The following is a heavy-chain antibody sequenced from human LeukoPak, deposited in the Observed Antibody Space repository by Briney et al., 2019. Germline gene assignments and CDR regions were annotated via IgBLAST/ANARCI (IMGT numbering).Heavy chain of an antibody. J-gene: IGHJ4*02. CDR2: NSAYNGDT. D-gene: IGHD6-6*01. V-gene: IGHV1-18*01. CDR3: ARDPGEEQLVREDY. CDR1: GYTFTSYG. Sequence: ASVKVSCKSSGYTFTSYGISWVRQAPGQGLEGMGLNSAYNGDTNYAQKLQGRVTMTTDTSTSTAYMELRSLRSDDTAVYYCARDPGEEQLVREDYWGRGTLVTVSS.